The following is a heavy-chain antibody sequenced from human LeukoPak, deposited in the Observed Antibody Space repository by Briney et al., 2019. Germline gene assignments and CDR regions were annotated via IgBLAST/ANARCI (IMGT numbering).Heavy chain of an antibody. CDR2: IIPIFGTE. V-gene: IGHV1-69*13. CDR3: ARDPTHIAAAGDYYYYGMDV. J-gene: IGHJ6*02. Sequence: SVKVSCKASGGTFSSYAISWVRQAPGQGLEWMGGIIPIFGTENYAQKFQGRVTITADESTSTAYMELSSLRSEDTAVYYCARDPTHIAAAGDYYYYGMDVWGQGTTVTVSS. CDR1: GGTFSSYA. D-gene: IGHD6-13*01.